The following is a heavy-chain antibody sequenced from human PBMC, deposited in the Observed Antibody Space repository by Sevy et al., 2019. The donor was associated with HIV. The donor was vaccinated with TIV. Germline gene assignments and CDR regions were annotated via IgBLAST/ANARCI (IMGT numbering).Heavy chain of an antibody. V-gene: IGHV4-59*01. CDR3: ARGGAGRQFDYYYYMDV. J-gene: IGHJ6*03. CDR2: VYYTGKT. D-gene: IGHD6-6*01. CDR1: GVSITRSY. Sequence: SETPSLTCNVSGVSITRSYWNWIRQTPGKGLEWIAFVYYTGKTNYNPSLKSRVTVSLDTSKGQFSLKLSSVTAADTAVYYCARGGAGRQFDYYYYMDVWGKGTTVTVSS.